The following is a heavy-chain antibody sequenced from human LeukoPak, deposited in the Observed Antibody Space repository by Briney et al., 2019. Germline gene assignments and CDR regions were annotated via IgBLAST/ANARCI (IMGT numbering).Heavy chain of an antibody. V-gene: IGHV4-34*01. J-gene: IGHJ5*02. D-gene: IGHD6-19*01. Sequence: SETPSLTCAVYGGSFSGYYWSWIRQPPGKGLEWIGEINHSGSTNYNPSLKSRVTISVDTSKNQFSLKLSSVTAADTAVYYCARHSSGWYRDNWFDPWGQGTLVTVSS. CDR1: GGSFSGYY. CDR2: INHSGST. CDR3: ARHSSGWYRDNWFDP.